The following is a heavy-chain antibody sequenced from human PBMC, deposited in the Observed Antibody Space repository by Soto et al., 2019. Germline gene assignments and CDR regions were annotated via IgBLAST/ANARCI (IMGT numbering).Heavy chain of an antibody. CDR1: GFTFSSYS. J-gene: IGHJ6*02. D-gene: IGHD3-22*01. CDR2: ISSSSSYI. Sequence: GGSLRLSCAASGFTFSSYSMNWVRQAPGKGLEWVSSISSSSSYIYYADSVKGRFTISRDNAKSSLYLQMNSLRAEDTAVYYCARDKDGYYYYGMDVWGQGTTVTVSS. CDR3: ARDKDGYYYYGMDV. V-gene: IGHV3-21*01.